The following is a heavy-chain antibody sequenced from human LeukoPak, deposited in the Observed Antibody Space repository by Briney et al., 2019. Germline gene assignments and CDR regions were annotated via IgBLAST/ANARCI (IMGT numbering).Heavy chain of an antibody. CDR2: IRYDGSNK. J-gene: IGHJ5*02. Sequence: GGSLRLSCAASGFTFSSYGMHWVRQAPGKGLEWVAFIRYDGSNKYYADSVKGRFTISRDNSKNTLYLQMNSLRAEDTAVYYCAKDLLITIFGVVTPFDPWGQGTLVTVSS. D-gene: IGHD3-3*01. CDR1: GFTFSSYG. CDR3: AKDLLITIFGVVTPFDP. V-gene: IGHV3-30*02.